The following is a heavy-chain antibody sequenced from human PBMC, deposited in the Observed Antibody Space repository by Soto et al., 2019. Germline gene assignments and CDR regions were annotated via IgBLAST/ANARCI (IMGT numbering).Heavy chain of an antibody. CDR2: IKQDGSEK. V-gene: IGHV3-7*01. CDR3: ARSGYYYDSSGRSPDAFDI. D-gene: IGHD3-22*01. CDR1: GFTFSSYW. J-gene: IGHJ3*02. Sequence: EVQLEESGGGLVQPGGSLRLSCAASGFTFSSYWMSWVRQAPGKGLEWVANIKQDGSEKYYVDSVKGRFTISRDNAKNSLYLQMNSLRAEDTAVCYCARSGYYYDSSGRSPDAFDIWGQGTMFTVSS.